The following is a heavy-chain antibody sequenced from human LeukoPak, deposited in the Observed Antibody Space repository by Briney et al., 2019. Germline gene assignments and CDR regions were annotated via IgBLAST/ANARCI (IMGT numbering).Heavy chain of an antibody. D-gene: IGHD1-26*01. CDR1: GFTFSSYA. CDR2: ISSSSTYI. J-gene: IGHJ4*02. CDR3: ARDLSTVGASDY. Sequence: KTGGSLRLSCAASGFTFSSYALSWVRQAPGKGLEWVSTISSSSTYIYYADSVKGRITISRDNAKNSLSLQMNSLRAEDTAVYYCARDLSTVGASDYWGQGTLVTLSS. V-gene: IGHV3-21*01.